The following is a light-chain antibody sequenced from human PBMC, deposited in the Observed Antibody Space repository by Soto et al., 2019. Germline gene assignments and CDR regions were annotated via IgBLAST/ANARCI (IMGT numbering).Light chain of an antibody. CDR3: QQYCRSPLT. Sequence: EIVLTQSPGTLSVSPGERAALSCRASESVSRSYLAWYQQKPGQAPSLLIYGASSRATGIPDRFSGSGSGTDFTLTISSLEPEDFAVYYCQQYCRSPLTFGGGTKVEIK. J-gene: IGKJ4*01. CDR1: ESVSRSY. CDR2: GAS. V-gene: IGKV3-20*01.